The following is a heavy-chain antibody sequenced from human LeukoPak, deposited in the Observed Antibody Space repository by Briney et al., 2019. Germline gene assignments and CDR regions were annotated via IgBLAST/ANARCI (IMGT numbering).Heavy chain of an antibody. Sequence: SETLSLTCAVYGGSFSGYYWSWIRQPPGKGLEWIGEINHSGSTNYNPSPKSRVTISVDTSKNQFSLKLSSVTAADTAVYYCARQSGRDGYNFYYYYYMDVWGKGTTVTVSS. D-gene: IGHD5-24*01. CDR1: GGSFSGYY. CDR2: INHSGST. CDR3: ARQSGRDGYNFYYYYYMDV. J-gene: IGHJ6*03. V-gene: IGHV4-34*01.